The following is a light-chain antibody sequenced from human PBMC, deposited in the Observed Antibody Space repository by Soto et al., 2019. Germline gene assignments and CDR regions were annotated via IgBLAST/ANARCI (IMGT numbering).Light chain of an antibody. J-gene: IGKJ1*01. CDR3: QHYNSYSEA. V-gene: IGKV3-15*01. CDR2: GAS. Sequence: EIVMAQSPATLSVSPGERAALSCRASQSVSSNLAWYQQKRGQAPRLLIYGASTRATAIPARFSGSGSGTEFTLTISSLQPDDFATYYCQHYNSYSEAFGQGTKVDIK. CDR1: QSVSSN.